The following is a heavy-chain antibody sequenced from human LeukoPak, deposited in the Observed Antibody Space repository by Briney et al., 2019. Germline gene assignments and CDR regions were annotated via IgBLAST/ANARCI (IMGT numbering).Heavy chain of an antibody. CDR3: ARVRIAAAIGEFDC. Sequence: SETLSLTCTVSGGSISSGGYYWSWVRQPPGKGLEWIGYIYHSGSTYYNPSLKSRVTISLDRSKNQFSLKLSSVTAADTAVYYCARVRIAAAIGEFDCWGQGTLVTVSS. D-gene: IGHD6-13*01. CDR2: IYHSGST. CDR1: GGSISSGGYY. J-gene: IGHJ4*02. V-gene: IGHV4-30-2*01.